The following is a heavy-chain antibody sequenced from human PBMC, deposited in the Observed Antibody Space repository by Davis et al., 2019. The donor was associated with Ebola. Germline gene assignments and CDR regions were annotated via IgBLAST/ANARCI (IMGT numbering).Heavy chain of an antibody. D-gene: IGHD7-27*01. CDR3: ARDPNWEHTGVFDY. J-gene: IGHJ4*02. CDR1: GFTLISYS. V-gene: IGHV3-48*04. Sequence: GGSLRLSCAASGFTLISYSMSWVRQAPGKGLEWLSDISSSSSIIYYADTVRGRFTISRDNAKNSLYLQMNGLRAEDTALYYCARDPNWEHTGVFDYWGQGTLLTVSS. CDR2: ISSSSSII.